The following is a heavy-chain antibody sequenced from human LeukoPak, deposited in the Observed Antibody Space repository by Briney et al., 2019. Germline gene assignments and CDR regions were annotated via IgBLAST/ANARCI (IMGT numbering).Heavy chain of an antibody. CDR2: IFYGGST. Sequence: SETLSLTCTVSGGSMSSYYWRWIRQPPGKGLEWIGYIFYGGSTNYNPSLRSRVTLSVDTSRNQFSLKLGSVTAADTAVYYCARQPYMWGAYYFDYWGQGTLVTVSS. V-gene: IGHV4-59*08. J-gene: IGHJ4*02. CDR1: GGSMSSYY. CDR3: ARQPYMWGAYYFDY. D-gene: IGHD1-26*01.